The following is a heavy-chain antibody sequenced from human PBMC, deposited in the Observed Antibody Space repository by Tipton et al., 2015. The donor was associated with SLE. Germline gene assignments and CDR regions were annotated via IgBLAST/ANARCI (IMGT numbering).Heavy chain of an antibody. CDR3: TRGHSSSARYFDY. V-gene: IGHV4-61*02. D-gene: IGHD6-6*01. Sequence: TLSLTCTVSGGSISSGGYYWSWIRQPAGKGLEWIGRIYTSGSTNYNPSLKSRVTMSVDTSKNQFSLKLSSVTAADTAVYYCTRGHSSSARYFDYWGQGTLVTVSS. CDR2: IYTSGST. CDR1: GGSISSGGYY. J-gene: IGHJ4*02.